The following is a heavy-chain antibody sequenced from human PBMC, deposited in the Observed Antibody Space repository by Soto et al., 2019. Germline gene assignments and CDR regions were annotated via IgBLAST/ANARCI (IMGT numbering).Heavy chain of an antibody. J-gene: IGHJ3*02. CDR1: GFTFSSYG. Sequence: GGSLRLSCAASGFTFSSYGMHWVRQAPGKGLEWVAVIWYDGSNKYYADSVKGRFTISRDNSKNTLYLQMNSLRAEDTAVYYCASSVNAGQLVPSGDAFDIWGQGTMVTVSS. CDR3: ASSVNAGQLVPSGDAFDI. D-gene: IGHD6-6*01. CDR2: IWYDGSNK. V-gene: IGHV3-33*08.